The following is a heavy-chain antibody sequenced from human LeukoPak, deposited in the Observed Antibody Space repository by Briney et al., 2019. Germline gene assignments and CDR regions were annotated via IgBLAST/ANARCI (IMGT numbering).Heavy chain of an antibody. CDR1: GFTFSRHP. CDR2: ISYDGSSR. D-gene: IGHD1-1*01. V-gene: IGHV3-30-3*01. J-gene: IGHJ4*02. CDR3: ARLVGWNYDY. Sequence: GGSLRLSCAASGFTFSRHPMNWVRQAPGKGLEWVADISYDGSSRSYADSVRGRFIISRDNSKNTLYVEMNSLRPEDTAVYYCARLVGWNYDYWGQGTLVTVSS.